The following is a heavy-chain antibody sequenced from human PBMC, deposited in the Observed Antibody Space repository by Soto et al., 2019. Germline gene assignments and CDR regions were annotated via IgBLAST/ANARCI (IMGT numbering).Heavy chain of an antibody. V-gene: IGHV3-21*01. Sequence: EVRLVESGGGLVKPGGSLRLSCSASGFIFSTYSMSWVRQAPGERLEWVSSISSTSTYIYYADSLKGRFTISRDNAKNSLFLQMNSLRADDTAVYFCTRDADYLDGAFEIWGQGTMVTVSS. CDR2: ISSTSTYI. CDR3: TRDADYLDGAFEI. D-gene: IGHD3-16*01. CDR1: GFIFSTYS. J-gene: IGHJ3*02.